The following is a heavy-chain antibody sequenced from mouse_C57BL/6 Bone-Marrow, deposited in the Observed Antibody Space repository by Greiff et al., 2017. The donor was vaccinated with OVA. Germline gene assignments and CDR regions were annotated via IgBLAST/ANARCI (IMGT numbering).Heavy chain of an antibody. CDR3: ARNYDPYYYAMDY. V-gene: IGHV1-19*01. CDR1: GYTFTDYY. CDR2: INPYNGGT. Sequence: VQLQQSGPVLVKPGASVKMSCKASGYTFTDYYMNWVKQSHGKSHEWIGVINPYNGGTSYNQKFKGKATLTVDKSSSTAYMELNSLTSEDSAVYYCARNYDPYYYAMDYWGQGTSVTVSS. D-gene: IGHD2-4*01. J-gene: IGHJ4*01.